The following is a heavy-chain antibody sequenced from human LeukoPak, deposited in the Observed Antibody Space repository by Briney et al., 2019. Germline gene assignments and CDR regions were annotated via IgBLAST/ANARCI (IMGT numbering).Heavy chain of an antibody. Sequence: GRSLRLSCAASGFTFSSYGMHWVRQTLGKGLEWVAVIWYDGSNKYYADSVKGRFTISRDNSKNTLYLQMNSLRAEDTAVYYCAREGGYCSSTSCPLNYYYYGMDVWGKGTAVTVSS. D-gene: IGHD2-2*01. CDR2: IWYDGSNK. V-gene: IGHV3-33*01. CDR1: GFTFSSYG. CDR3: AREGGYCSSTSCPLNYYYYGMDV. J-gene: IGHJ6*04.